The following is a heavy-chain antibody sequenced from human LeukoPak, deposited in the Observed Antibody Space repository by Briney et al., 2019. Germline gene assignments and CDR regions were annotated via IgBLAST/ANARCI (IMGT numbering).Heavy chain of an antibody. J-gene: IGHJ4*02. Sequence: GASVKVSCKASGYTLTELSMHWVRQAPGKGLEWMGGFDPEDGETIYAQKFQGRVTMTEDTPTDTAYMELSSLRSEDTAVYYCATDISIAAAGTAFDYWGQGTLVTVSS. CDR2: FDPEDGET. V-gene: IGHV1-24*01. D-gene: IGHD6-13*01. CDR3: ATDISIAAAGTAFDY. CDR1: GYTLTELS.